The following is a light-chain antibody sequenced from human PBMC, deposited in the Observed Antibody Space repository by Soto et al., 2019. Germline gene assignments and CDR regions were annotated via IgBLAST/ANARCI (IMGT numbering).Light chain of an antibody. CDR1: QSFSSY. CDR2: DAS. V-gene: IGKV3-11*01. J-gene: IGKJ1*01. CDR3: RQRSET. Sequence: EIVLTQSPATLSLSPGERATLSCRASQSFSSYLAWYQQKPGQAPRLLIYDASNRATCIPARFSGSGSGTDFTLTISSLEPEDFAVYYCRQRSETFGQGTKVEIK.